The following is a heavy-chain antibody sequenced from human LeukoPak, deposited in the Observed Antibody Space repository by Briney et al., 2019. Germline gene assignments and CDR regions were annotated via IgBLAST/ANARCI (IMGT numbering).Heavy chain of an antibody. CDR3: ARHSHYYESRDSLAY. Sequence: SETLSLTCTVSGYSISSGYYWGWIRQPPGKGLEWIGSIYHSGSAYYNPSLKSRVIISIDTSKNQFSLRLSSVTAADTAVYYCARHSHYYESRDSLAYWGQGTLVTVSS. D-gene: IGHD3-22*01. CDR1: GYSISSGYY. J-gene: IGHJ4*01. CDR2: IYHSGSA. V-gene: IGHV4-38-2*02.